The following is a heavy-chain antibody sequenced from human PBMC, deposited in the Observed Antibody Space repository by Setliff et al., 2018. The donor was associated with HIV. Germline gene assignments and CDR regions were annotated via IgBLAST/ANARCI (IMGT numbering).Heavy chain of an antibody. CDR3: ARDAGLCGVDCWPYFYFDL. CDR1: GGFISNHY. D-gene: IGHD2-21*02. CDR2: THYSGSS. V-gene: IGHV4-59*11. J-gene: IGHJ2*01. Sequence: PSETLSLTCTISGGFISNHYWNWIRQPPGKGLAWIGSTHYSGSSYYSPSLKSRVTISLDTSKNQFSLKLSSMTAADTAVYYCARDAGLCGVDCWPYFYFDLWGRGNLVTVS.